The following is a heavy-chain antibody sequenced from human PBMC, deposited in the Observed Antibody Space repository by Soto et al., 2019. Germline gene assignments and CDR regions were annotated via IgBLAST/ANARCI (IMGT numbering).Heavy chain of an antibody. J-gene: IGHJ4*02. CDR2: ISPSDGRT. CDR3: ARDLNLGSFDY. V-gene: IGHV3-23*01. CDR1: GFTFSTYI. Sequence: GGSLRLSCAASGFTFSTYIMNWVRQAPGKGLEWVSGISPSDGRTYYAGSVKGRFTISRDNSKNMLYLQMNSLRAEDTAVYYCARDLNLGSFDYWGQGTLVTVSS.